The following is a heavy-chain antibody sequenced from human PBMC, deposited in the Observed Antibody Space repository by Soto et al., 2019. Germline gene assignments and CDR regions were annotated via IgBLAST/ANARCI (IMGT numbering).Heavy chain of an antibody. J-gene: IGHJ5*02. CDR1: GFIFTNYA. V-gene: IGHV3-30*18. CDR2: ISYDGSNK. CDR3: AKDSLAFIYYGGNSGASWFDP. Sequence: SLRLSCAASGFIFTNYAMNWVRQAPGKGLEWVAVISYDGSNKYYADSVKGRFTISRDNSKNTLYLQMNSLRAEDTAVYYCAKDSLAFIYYGGNSGASWFDPWGQGTLVTVSS. D-gene: IGHD4-17*01.